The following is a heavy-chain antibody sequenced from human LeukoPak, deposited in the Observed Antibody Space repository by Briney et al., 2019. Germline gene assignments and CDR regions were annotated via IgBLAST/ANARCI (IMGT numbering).Heavy chain of an antibody. CDR1: GGSISSYY. D-gene: IGHD3-10*01. Sequence: SETLSLTCTVSGGSISSYYWNWIRQPPGKGLEWIGYIYYSGNTNYNPSLKSRVTISVDTSKNQFSLKLSSVTAADTAVYYCARLVYYGSGLSDAFDIWGQGTMVTVSS. J-gene: IGHJ3*02. V-gene: IGHV4-59*01. CDR3: ARLVYYGSGLSDAFDI. CDR2: IYYSGNT.